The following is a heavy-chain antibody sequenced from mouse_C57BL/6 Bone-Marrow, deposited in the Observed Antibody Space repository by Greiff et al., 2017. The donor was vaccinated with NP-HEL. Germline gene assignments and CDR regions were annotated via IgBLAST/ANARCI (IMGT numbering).Heavy chain of an antibody. CDR1: GYTFTSYW. J-gene: IGHJ1*03. CDR3: ARLGGYCPYWYFDV. V-gene: IGHV1-7*01. CDR2: INPSSGYT. Sequence: VKLMESGAELAKPGASVKLSCKASGYTFTSYWMHWVKQRPGQGLEWIGYINPSSGYTKYNQKFKDKAPLTADKSSSTAYMQLSSLTYEDSAVYYCARLGGYCPYWYFDVWGTGTTVTVSS. D-gene: IGHD2-3*01.